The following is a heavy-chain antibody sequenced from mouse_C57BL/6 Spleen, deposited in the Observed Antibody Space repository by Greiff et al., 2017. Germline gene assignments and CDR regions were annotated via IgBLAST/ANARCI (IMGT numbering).Heavy chain of an antibody. CDR1: GYTFTSYW. V-gene: IGHV1-69*01. D-gene: IGHD2-4*01. J-gene: IGHJ2*01. CDR2: IDPSDSYT. CDR3: ARAEGLRRDFDY. Sequence: VQLQQPGAELVMPGASVKLSCKASGYTFTSYWMHWVKQRPGQGLEWIGEIDPSDSYTNYNQKFKGKSTLTVDKSSSTAYMQLSSLTSEDSAVYYCARAEGLRRDFDYWGQGTTLTVSS.